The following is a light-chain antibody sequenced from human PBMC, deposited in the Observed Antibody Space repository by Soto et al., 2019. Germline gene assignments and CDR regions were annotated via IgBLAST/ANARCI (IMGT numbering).Light chain of an antibody. V-gene: IGKV1-12*01. CDR1: QAIGYW. J-gene: IGKJ4*01. Sequence: IRMTQSPSSVSASVGDRVTITCRASQAIGYWLAWYQQKPGKAPKLLIYPASNLQSGVPSRFSGSGSGTDFTLTISSLQPEDFAIYYCQQENSFPLTFGGGTKVEIK. CDR3: QQENSFPLT. CDR2: PAS.